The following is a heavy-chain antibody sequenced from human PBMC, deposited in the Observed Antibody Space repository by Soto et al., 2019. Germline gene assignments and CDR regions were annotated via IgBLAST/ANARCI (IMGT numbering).Heavy chain of an antibody. J-gene: IGHJ6*03. CDR1: GYTFTGYY. CDR2: INPNGGVT. V-gene: IGHV1-2*04. D-gene: IGHD5-12*01. Sequence: GASVKVSCKASGYTFTGYYMHWVRQAPGQGFEWMGWINPNGGVTKYAQKFQGWVSMTRDTSIRTVYMQLSRLRYDDTAVYYCARESGGATATLDYYYFYMDVWGTGTTVTVSS. CDR3: ARESGGATATLDYYYFYMDV.